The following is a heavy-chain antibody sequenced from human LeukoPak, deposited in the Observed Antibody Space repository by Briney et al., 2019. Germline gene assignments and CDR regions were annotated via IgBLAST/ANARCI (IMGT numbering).Heavy chain of an antibody. Sequence: GESLKISCKGSGYSFTSYWIGWVRQMPGKGLEWMGIIYPGDSDTRYSPSFQGQVTISADKSISTAYLQWSSLKASDTAMYYCASLRLPVASSSGWYFDYWGQGTLVTVSS. V-gene: IGHV5-51*01. CDR2: IYPGDSDT. J-gene: IGHJ4*02. CDR3: ASLRLPVASSSGWYFDY. CDR1: GYSFTSYW. D-gene: IGHD6-19*01.